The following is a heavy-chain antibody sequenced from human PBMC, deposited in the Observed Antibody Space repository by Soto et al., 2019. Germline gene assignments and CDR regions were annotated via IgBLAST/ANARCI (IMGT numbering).Heavy chain of an antibody. CDR2: ISPHNDRT. D-gene: IGHD6-19*01. Sequence: ASVKVSCKASGYNFTSYGISWVRQAPGQGLEWMGWISPHNDRTKYAQRFQDRVTMTTETPTSTVYMELGSLRSDDTAVYYCARDLYYSSGRYFDHDAFDIWGQGTVVTVSS. CDR3: ARDLYYSSGRYFDHDAFDI. J-gene: IGHJ3*02. CDR1: GYNFTSYG. V-gene: IGHV1-18*01.